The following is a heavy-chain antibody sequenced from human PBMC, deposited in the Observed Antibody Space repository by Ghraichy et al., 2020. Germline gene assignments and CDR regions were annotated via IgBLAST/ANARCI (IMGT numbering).Heavy chain of an antibody. J-gene: IGHJ4*02. V-gene: IGHV3-30*02. Sequence: GGSLRLSCAASGFTFSSYGMHWVRQAPGKGLEWVAFIRYDGSNKYYADSVKGRFTISRDNSKNTLYLQMNSLRAEDTAVYYCAKDWGRGVGATLFDYWGQGTLVTVSS. CDR1: GFTFSSYG. D-gene: IGHD1-26*01. CDR3: AKDWGRGVGATLFDY. CDR2: IRYDGSNK.